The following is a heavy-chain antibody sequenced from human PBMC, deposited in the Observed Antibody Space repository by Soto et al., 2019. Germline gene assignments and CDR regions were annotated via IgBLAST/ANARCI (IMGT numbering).Heavy chain of an antibody. V-gene: IGHV1-18*01. CDR2: ISAYNGNT. Sequence: ASVKVSCKASGYTFTSYGISWVRQAPGQGLEWMGWISAYNGNTNYAQKLQGRVTMTTDTSTSTAYMELRSLRSDDTAVYYCARDAGGYYYYYGMDVWGQGTTVTVSS. D-gene: IGHD3-10*01. CDR1: GYTFTSYG. J-gene: IGHJ6*02. CDR3: ARDAGGYYYYYGMDV.